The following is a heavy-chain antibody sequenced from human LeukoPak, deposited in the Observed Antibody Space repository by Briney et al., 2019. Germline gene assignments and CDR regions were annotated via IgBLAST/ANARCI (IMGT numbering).Heavy chain of an antibody. CDR2: IYHSGST. Sequence: SETLSLTCAVSGYSISSGYYWGWIRQPPGKGLEWIGSIYHSGSTYYNPSLKSRVTISVDTSKNQFSLKLSSVTAADTAVYYCARLRRAVSMVRGVISSFDYWGQGTLVTVSS. D-gene: IGHD3-10*01. J-gene: IGHJ4*02. CDR1: GYSISSGYY. V-gene: IGHV4-38-2*01. CDR3: ARLRRAVSMVRGVISSFDY.